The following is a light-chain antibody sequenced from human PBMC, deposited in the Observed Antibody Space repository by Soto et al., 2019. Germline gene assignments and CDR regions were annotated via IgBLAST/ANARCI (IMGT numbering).Light chain of an antibody. Sequence: EIVMTQSPATLSVSPGERATLSCRASQSVSSNLAWYQQKPGQAPRLRIYGASTRATGLPDRFSGSAYGTEFALTISSLQSEDLADYYCQQYNKWPPLTFGGGTKVEIK. J-gene: IGKJ4*01. CDR3: QQYNKWPPLT. CDR2: GAS. CDR1: QSVSSN. V-gene: IGKV3-15*01.